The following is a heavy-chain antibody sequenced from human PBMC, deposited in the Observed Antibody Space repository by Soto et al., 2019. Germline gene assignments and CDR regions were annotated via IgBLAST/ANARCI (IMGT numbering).Heavy chain of an antibody. CDR3: ARSGRSGCYLFVY. V-gene: IGHV3-30-3*01. CDR2: ISYDGSNK. CDR1: GFTFSSYA. D-gene: IGHD6-19*01. Sequence: PGGSLRLSCAASGFTFSSYAMHWVRQAPGKGLEWVAVISYDGSNKYYADSVKGRFTISRDNSKNTLYLQMNSLRAEDTAVYYCARSGRSGCYLFVYWGQGTLVTVSS. J-gene: IGHJ4*02.